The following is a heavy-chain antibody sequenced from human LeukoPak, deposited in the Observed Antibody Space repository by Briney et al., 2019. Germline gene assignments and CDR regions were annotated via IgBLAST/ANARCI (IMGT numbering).Heavy chain of an antibody. J-gene: IGHJ3*02. CDR1: GLPFSAYA. CDR3: ARAGGHYNWNFGDAIDI. D-gene: IGHD1-20*01. V-gene: IGHV3-23*01. Sequence: GGSLRLSCAASGLPFSAYAMSWVRQAPGKGLEWVSGIRGSGDSTYYADSVKGRFTISRDNAKNSLFLQMNSLRAEDTAVYYCARAGGHYNWNFGDAIDIWGQGTMVTVSS. CDR2: IRGSGDST.